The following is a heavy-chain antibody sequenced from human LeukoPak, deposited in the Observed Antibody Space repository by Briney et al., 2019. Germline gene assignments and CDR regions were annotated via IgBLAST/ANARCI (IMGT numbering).Heavy chain of an antibody. CDR3: ARGANYFDY. D-gene: IGHD3-16*01. CDR2: IYTSGST. V-gene: IGHV4-4*07. Sequence: KPSETLSLTCTVLGVYIISYYWSSIRQPAGKGLEWIGRIYTSGSTSYNPSLKSRVTMSVDTSKNQFSLKLSSVTAADTAVYYCARGANYFDYWGQGTLVTVSS. CDR1: GVYIISYY. J-gene: IGHJ4*02.